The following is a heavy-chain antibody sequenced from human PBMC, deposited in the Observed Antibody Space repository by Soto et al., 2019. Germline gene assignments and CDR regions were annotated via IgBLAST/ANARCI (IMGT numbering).Heavy chain of an antibody. D-gene: IGHD3-16*02. CDR2: IYYSGST. Sequence: SSETLSLTCTVSGGSISSYYWSWIRQPPGKGLEWIGYIYYSGSTNYNPSLKSRVTISVDTSKNQFSLKLSSVTAADTAVYYCGRLTVRWFDPWGQGTLGTVPS. V-gene: IGHV4-59*01. CDR1: GGSISSYY. J-gene: IGHJ5*01. CDR3: GRLTVRWFDP.